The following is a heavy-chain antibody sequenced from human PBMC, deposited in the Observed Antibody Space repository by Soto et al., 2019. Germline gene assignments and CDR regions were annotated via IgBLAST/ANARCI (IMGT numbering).Heavy chain of an antibody. CDR1: GYTFTSYD. J-gene: IGHJ3*02. D-gene: IGHD3-3*01. V-gene: IGHV1-8*01. CDR2: MNPNSGNT. Sequence: ASVKVSCKASGYTFTSYDINWVRQATGQGLEWMGWMNPNSGNTGYAQKFQGRVTMTRNTSISTAYMELSSLRSEDTAVYYFARVTYYDFWSGSDAFDIWGQGTMVTVSS. CDR3: ARVTYYDFWSGSDAFDI.